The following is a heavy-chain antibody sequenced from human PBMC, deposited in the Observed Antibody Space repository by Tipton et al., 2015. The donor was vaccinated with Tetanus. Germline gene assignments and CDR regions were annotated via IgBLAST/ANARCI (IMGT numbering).Heavy chain of an antibody. D-gene: IGHD1-26*01. J-gene: IGHJ4*02. Sequence: GLVKPSETLSLTCTVSGGSINSGTFYWDWIRQTPGKGLEWIGNIYYNGNTLQNPSLKSRVTMSLDKSKNQFSLKLRSVTAADTAVYFCARGLPREPFYFDYWGQGKQVIVSS. CDR3: ARGLPREPFYFDY. CDR2: IYYNGNT. CDR1: GGSINSGTFY. V-gene: IGHV4-39*07.